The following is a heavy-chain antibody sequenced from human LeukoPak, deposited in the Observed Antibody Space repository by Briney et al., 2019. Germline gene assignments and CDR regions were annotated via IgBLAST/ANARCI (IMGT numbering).Heavy chain of an antibody. Sequence: ASVKVSCKASGGTFSSYAISWVRQAPGQGLEWMGRIIPILGIANYAQKFQGRVTITADKSTSTAYMELSSLRSEDTAVYYCARDIAGGSHDAFDIWGQGTMGTVSS. CDR1: GGTFSSYA. V-gene: IGHV1-69*04. D-gene: IGHD1-26*01. J-gene: IGHJ3*02. CDR2: IIPILGIA. CDR3: ARDIAGGSHDAFDI.